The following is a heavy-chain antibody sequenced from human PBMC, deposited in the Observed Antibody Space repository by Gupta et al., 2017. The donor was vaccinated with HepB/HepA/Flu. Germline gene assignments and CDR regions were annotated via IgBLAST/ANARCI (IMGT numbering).Heavy chain of an antibody. J-gene: IGHJ4*02. D-gene: IGHD1-14*01. CDR3: TRGIIASREFEY. Sequence: GATYSNPSLKSRLTISIDTSKNHFSLKLSSLTAADTARYYCTRGIIASREFEYWGQGALVTVSS. CDR2: GAT. V-gene: IGHV4-31*02.